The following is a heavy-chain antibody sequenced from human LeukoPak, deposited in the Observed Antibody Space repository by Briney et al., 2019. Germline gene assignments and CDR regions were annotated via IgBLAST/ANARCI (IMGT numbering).Heavy chain of an antibody. J-gene: IGHJ4*02. D-gene: IGHD3-22*01. Sequence: GRSLRLSCAVSGFTLSLYGMHWVRQAPGKGLEWVAVISYDGSNKYYADSVKGRFTISRDNSKNTLYLQMNSLRAEDTAVYYCARDLYYYDSSGYYFPDYWGQGTLVTVSS. V-gene: IGHV3-30*03. CDR1: GFTLSLYG. CDR2: ISYDGSNK. CDR3: ARDLYYYDSSGYYFPDY.